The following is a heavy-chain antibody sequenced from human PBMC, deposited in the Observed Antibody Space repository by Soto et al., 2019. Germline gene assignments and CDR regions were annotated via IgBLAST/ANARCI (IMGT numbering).Heavy chain of an antibody. Sequence: QITLKESGPTLVKPTQTLTLTCTFSGFSLSTSGVGVAWIRHPPGKALEWLALIYWDDDKRYRPSLEIRLTITTDTSKNQVVLTTTNMDSVDTATYYCAYLPCSGGSRYWFSFSGMDVWGQGTTVTVSS. J-gene: IGHJ6*02. D-gene: IGHD2-15*01. CDR1: GFSLSTSGVG. CDR3: AYLPCSGGSRYWFSFSGMDV. V-gene: IGHV2-5*02. CDR2: IYWDDDK.